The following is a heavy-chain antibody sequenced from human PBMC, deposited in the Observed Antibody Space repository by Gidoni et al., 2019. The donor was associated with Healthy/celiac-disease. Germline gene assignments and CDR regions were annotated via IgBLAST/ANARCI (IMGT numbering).Heavy chain of an antibody. CDR1: GFTFSSYW. V-gene: IGHV3-7*03. CDR3: AREVYSSGWLRNYYYYGMDV. D-gene: IGHD6-19*01. CDR2: IKQDGSEK. J-gene: IGHJ6*02. Sequence: EVQLVESGGGLVQPGGSLRLSCAASGFTFSSYWMSWVRQAPGKGLEWVANIKQDGSEKYYVDSVKGRFTISRDNAKNSLYLQMNSLRAEDTAVYYCAREVYSSGWLRNYYYYGMDVWGQGTTVTVSS.